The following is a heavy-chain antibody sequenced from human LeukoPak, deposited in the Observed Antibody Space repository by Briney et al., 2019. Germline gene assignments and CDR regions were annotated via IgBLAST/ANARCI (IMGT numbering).Heavy chain of an antibody. CDR3: ARDGEHSSGWPLFDY. V-gene: IGHV1-18*04. CDR1: GYTFTSYG. J-gene: IGHJ4*02. CDR2: ISAYNGNT. D-gene: IGHD6-19*01. Sequence: ASVKVSCKASGYTFTSYGISWVRQAPGQGLEWMGWISAYNGNTNYAQKLQGRVTKTTDTSTSTAYMELRSLRSDDAAVYYCARDGEHSSGWPLFDYWGQGTLVTVSS.